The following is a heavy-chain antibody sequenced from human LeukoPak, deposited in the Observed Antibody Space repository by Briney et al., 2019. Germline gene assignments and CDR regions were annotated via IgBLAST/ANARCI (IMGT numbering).Heavy chain of an antibody. V-gene: IGHV1-2*02. Sequence: ASVKVSCKASGYTFTGYYMHWVRQAPGQGLEWMGWINPNSGGTNYAQKFQGRVTMTRDTSISTAYMELSRLRSDDTAVYYCARESLVVVVAAHGLGFGYWGQGTLVTVSS. CDR2: INPNSGGT. CDR1: GYTFTGYY. CDR3: ARESLVVVVAAHGLGFGY. D-gene: IGHD2-15*01. J-gene: IGHJ4*02.